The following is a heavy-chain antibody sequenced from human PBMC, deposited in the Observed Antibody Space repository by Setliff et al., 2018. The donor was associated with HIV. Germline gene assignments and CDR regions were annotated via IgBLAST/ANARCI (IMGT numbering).Heavy chain of an antibody. CDR3: ARDDHYYDSGSYYSDWYFDL. D-gene: IGHD3-10*01. J-gene: IGHJ2*01. V-gene: IGHV1-69*13. CDR1: GGTFSNYA. Sequence: SVKVSCKASGGTFSNYAFSWVRQAPGQGLEWMGGIIPIFGSTKYAQKFQVRVTITADESTSTADMELSSLRSEDTAVYYCARDDHYYDSGSYYSDWYFDLWGRGTLVTVSS. CDR2: IIPIFGST.